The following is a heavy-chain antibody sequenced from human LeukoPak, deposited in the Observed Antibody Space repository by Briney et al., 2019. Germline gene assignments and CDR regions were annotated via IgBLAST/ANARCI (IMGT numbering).Heavy chain of an antibody. CDR2: INHNGNVN. CDR3: ARGGGLDV. Sequence: GGSLRVSCAASGFTFSGYCMSWARQAPGKGLEWVASINHNGNVNYYVDSVKGRFTISRDNAKNSLYLQMSNLRAEDTAVYFCARGGGLDVWGQGATVTVSS. V-gene: IGHV3-7*03. J-gene: IGHJ6*02. CDR1: GFTFSGYC. D-gene: IGHD3-16*01.